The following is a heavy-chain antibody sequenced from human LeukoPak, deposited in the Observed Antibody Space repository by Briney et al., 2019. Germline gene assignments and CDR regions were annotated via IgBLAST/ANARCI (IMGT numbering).Heavy chain of an antibody. CDR2: ISGSGTTI. V-gene: IGHV3-23*01. CDR3: AKDMGSGSYNSYYYYGMDV. CDR1: GFSFTSYA. D-gene: IGHD3-10*01. Sequence: PGGSLRLSCAASGFSFTSYAMSWVRQAPGKGLDWVSGISGSGTTIYYADSVKGRVTISRDNSKNTLYLQMNSLRAEDTAVYYCAKDMGSGSYNSYYYYGMDVWGQGTTVTVSS. J-gene: IGHJ6*02.